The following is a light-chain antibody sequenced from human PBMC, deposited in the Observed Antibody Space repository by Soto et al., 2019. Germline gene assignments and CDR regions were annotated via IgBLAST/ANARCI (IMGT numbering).Light chain of an antibody. CDR3: AAWDDSLSGWV. J-gene: IGLJ3*02. V-gene: IGLV1-44*01. CDR1: SSNIGSVT. Sequence: QSVMTQPPLASGTPGQRVTISCSGSSSNIGSVTVIWYQQLPGTAPKLLIYSDNQRPSGVPDRFSGSKSGTSASLAISGLQSEDEADYYCAAWDDSLSGWVFGGGTKVTVL. CDR2: SDN.